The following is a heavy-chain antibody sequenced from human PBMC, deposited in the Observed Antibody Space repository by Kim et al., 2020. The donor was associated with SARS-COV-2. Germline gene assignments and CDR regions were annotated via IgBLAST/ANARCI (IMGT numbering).Heavy chain of an antibody. CDR3: GITIFGVVTGHYGMDV. Sequence: SVKVSCKASGFTFTSSAMQWVRQARGQPLEWVGWIVVGSGHTNYAQKFQERVTITRDMSTSTAYMELSSLRSEDTAVYYCGITIFGVVTGHYGMDVWGQVPTVTVSS. J-gene: IGHJ6*02. D-gene: IGHD3-3*01. CDR1: GFTFTSSA. V-gene: IGHV1-58*02. CDR2: IVVGSGHT.